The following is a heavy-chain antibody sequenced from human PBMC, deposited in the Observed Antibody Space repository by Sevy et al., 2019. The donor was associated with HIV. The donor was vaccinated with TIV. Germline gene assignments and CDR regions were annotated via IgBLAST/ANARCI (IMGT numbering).Heavy chain of an antibody. CDR2: MKQDGSEK. Sequence: GWSLRLSCAASGFTFSTYWMSWVRQAPGKGLEWVATMKQDGSEKDYVDSVKGRFTISRDNAKNSLYLQMNSLRGGDTAVYYCVREGGGGYSYSLDSWGQGTLVTVSS. V-gene: IGHV3-7*01. CDR1: GFTFSTYW. CDR3: VREGGGGYSYSLDS. D-gene: IGHD5-18*01. J-gene: IGHJ4*02.